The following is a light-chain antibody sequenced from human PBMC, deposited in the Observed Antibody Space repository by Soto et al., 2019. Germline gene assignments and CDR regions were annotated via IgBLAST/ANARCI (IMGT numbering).Light chain of an antibody. CDR3: SSYAGSTTLL. V-gene: IGLV2-14*03. J-gene: IGLJ3*02. CDR2: HVY. CDR1: GSDIGGYDY. Sequence: QSALTQPASVSGSPGQSITISCTGTGSDIGGYDYVSWYQQHPAKAPKLMIYHVYDRPSGVSNRFSGSKSGNTASLTISGLQAEDEADYYCSSYAGSTTLLFGGGTQVTVL.